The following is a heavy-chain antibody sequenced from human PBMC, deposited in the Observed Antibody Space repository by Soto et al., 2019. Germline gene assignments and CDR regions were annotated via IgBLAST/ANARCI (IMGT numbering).Heavy chain of an antibody. V-gene: IGHV3-30*18. J-gene: IGHJ6*02. CDR1: GFTFSSYG. CDR3: AKEIAAAGPVSYYYYGMDV. CDR2: ISYDGSNK. Sequence: QVQLVESGGGVVQPGRSLRLSCAASGFTFSSYGMHWVRQAPGKGLEWVAVISYDGSNKYYADSAKGRFTISRDNSKNTLYLQMNSLRAEDTAVYYCAKEIAAAGPVSYYYYGMDVWGQGTTVTVSS. D-gene: IGHD6-13*01.